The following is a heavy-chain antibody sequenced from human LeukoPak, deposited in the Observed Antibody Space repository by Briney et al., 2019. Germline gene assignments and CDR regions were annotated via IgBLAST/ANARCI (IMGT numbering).Heavy chain of an antibody. D-gene: IGHD2-2*01. CDR1: GYTFTSYG. CDR2: ISGYNGNT. Sequence: ASVKVSCKASGYTFTSYGISWVRQAPGQGLEWMGWISGYNGNTNYAQKVQGRVTMTTDRSTSTAYMELRSLRSDDTAVYYCARGYCSSTSCYLDYYGMDVWGQGTTVTVSS. J-gene: IGHJ6*02. V-gene: IGHV1-18*01. CDR3: ARGYCSSTSCYLDYYGMDV.